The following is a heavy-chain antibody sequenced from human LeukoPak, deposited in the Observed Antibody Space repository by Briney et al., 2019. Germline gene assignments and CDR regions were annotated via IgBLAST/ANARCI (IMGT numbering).Heavy chain of an antibody. CDR1: GLTLSNYW. J-gene: IGHJ4*02. V-gene: IGHV3-74*03. D-gene: IGHD6-13*01. Sequence: GGSLRLSCAASGLTLSNYWMHWVRQAPGKGLVWVSRMNYDGSSTTYADSVKGRFTISRDNSKNTLYLQMNSLRAEDTAVYYCARDRGNTQLVFDYWGQGTLVTVSS. CDR3: ARDRGNTQLVFDY. CDR2: MNYDGSST.